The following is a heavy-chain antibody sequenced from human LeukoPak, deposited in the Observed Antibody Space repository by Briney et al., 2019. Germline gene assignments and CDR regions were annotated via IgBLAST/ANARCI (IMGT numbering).Heavy chain of an antibody. V-gene: IGHV3-23*01. Sequence: PGGTLRLSCAASGFTFSTYGMSWVRQAPGKGLEWVSAISGGGGSTYYADSVKGRFTISGDNSKNTLYLQMNSLRAEDTAVYYCARDGYYGSGSYNKFDYWGQGTLVTVSS. CDR3: ARDGYYGSGSYNKFDY. J-gene: IGHJ4*02. CDR1: GFTFSTYG. CDR2: ISGGGGST. D-gene: IGHD3-10*01.